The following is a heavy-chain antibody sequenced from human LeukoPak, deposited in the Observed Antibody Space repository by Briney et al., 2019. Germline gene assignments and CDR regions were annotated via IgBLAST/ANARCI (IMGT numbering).Heavy chain of an antibody. CDR3: ARDKSVAGTNY. Sequence: SETLSLTCTVSGGSISSSSYYWGWIRQPPGKGLEWIGSIYYSGSTYYNPSLKSRVTISVDTSKNQFSLKLSSVTAADTAVYYCARDKSVAGTNYWGQGTLVTVS. D-gene: IGHD6-19*01. CDR1: GGSISSSSYY. V-gene: IGHV4-39*01. CDR2: IYYSGST. J-gene: IGHJ4*02.